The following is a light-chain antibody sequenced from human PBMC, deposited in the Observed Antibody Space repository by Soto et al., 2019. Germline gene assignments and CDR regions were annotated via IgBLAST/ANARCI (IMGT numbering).Light chain of an antibody. CDR1: SSDVGIYNY. CDR3: SSYSSGSTVV. J-gene: IGLJ2*01. V-gene: IGLV2-14*01. Sequence: QSALTQPASVSGSPGQSIAISCTGSSSDVGIYNYVSWYQQHPGKVPKLIIYEVTNRPSGVSNRFSGSKSGNTASLTISGLQAEDEADYYCSSYSSGSTVVFGGGTKLTVL. CDR2: EVT.